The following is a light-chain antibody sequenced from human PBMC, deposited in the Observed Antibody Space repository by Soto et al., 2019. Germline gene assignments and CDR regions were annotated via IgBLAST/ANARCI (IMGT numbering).Light chain of an antibody. Sequence: EIVLTQSQATLSLSPGERATLSCRASQSVSTSLAWYQQKPGQAPRLLIYDASNRATGTPARFSGSGSGTAFTLTISSLESEDFAVYYCQQRSNWPRTFGQGTKLEIK. J-gene: IGKJ2*01. CDR2: DAS. CDR1: QSVSTS. CDR3: QQRSNWPRT. V-gene: IGKV3-11*01.